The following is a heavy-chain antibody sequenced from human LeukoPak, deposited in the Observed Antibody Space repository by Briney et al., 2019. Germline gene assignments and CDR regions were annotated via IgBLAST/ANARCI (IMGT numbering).Heavy chain of an antibody. CDR1: GFTFSNAW. Sequence: PGGSLRLSCAASGFTFSNAWTSWVRQAPGKGLEWVGRIKSKTGGGTTDYPAPVKGRFAISRDDSKNTLYLQMNSLKTEDTAVYYCTTVTWTTVIEYWGQGALVTVSS. CDR2: IKSKTGGGTT. V-gene: IGHV3-15*01. J-gene: IGHJ4*02. CDR3: TTVTWTTVIEY. D-gene: IGHD4-17*01.